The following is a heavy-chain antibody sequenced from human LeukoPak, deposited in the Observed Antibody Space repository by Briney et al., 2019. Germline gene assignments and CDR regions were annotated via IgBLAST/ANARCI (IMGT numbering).Heavy chain of an antibody. V-gene: IGHV4-34*01. CDR3: ARAINWFDP. J-gene: IGHJ5*02. D-gene: IGHD3-3*01. CDR2: INHSGST. Sequence: SGTLSLTCAVYGGSFSGYYWSWIRQPPGKGLEWIGEINHSGSTNYNPSLKSRGTISVDTSKNQFSLKLSSVTAADTAVYYCARAINWFDPWGQGTLVTVSS. CDR1: GGSFSGYY.